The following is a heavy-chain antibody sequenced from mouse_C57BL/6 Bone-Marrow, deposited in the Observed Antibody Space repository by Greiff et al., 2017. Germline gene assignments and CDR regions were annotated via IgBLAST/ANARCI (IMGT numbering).Heavy chain of an antibody. CDR3: AREGLGPGFAY. V-gene: IGHV1-50*01. D-gene: IGHD3-1*01. CDR1: GYTFTSYW. J-gene: IGHJ3*01. CDR2: IDPSDIYT. Sequence: VQLQQPGAELVKPGASVTLSCKASGYTFTSYWMQWVKQRPGQGLAWIGEIDPSDIYTTYNHKFKGKATLPVDTSSRTADMQLSSRTSEDSAVYYCAREGLGPGFAYWGQGTLVTVSA.